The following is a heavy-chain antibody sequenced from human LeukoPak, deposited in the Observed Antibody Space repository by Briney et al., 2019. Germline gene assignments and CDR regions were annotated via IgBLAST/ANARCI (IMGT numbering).Heavy chain of an antibody. V-gene: IGHV3-64D*09. CDR1: GFTFSSYA. CDR3: VKDGSYYYGSGSYYTIDY. CDR2: ISSNGGST. Sequence: GRSLRLSCAASGFTFSSYAMHWVRQAPGKGLEYVSAISSNGGSTYYADSVKGRFTISRDNSKNTLYLQMSSLRAEDTAVYYCVKDGSYYYGSGSYYTIDYWGQGTLVTVSS. J-gene: IGHJ4*02. D-gene: IGHD3-10*01.